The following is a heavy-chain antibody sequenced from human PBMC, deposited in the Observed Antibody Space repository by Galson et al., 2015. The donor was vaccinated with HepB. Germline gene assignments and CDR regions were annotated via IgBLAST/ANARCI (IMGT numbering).Heavy chain of an antibody. CDR1: GFPFSYYG. CDR3: ARVEGDTPMGPLTYNYYMDV. CDR2: ISSTSGTI. J-gene: IGHJ6*03. V-gene: IGHV3-48*01. Sequence: SLRLSCAPSGFPFSYYGMNWVRQAPGKGLEWISYISSTSGTIYYADSVKGRFTVSRDNAKNSVYLQMNSLRAEDTAVYHCARVEGDTPMGPLTYNYYMDVWGKGTTVTVSS. D-gene: IGHD5-18*01.